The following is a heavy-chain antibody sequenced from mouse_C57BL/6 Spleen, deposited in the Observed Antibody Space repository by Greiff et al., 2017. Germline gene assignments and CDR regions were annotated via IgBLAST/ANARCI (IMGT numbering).Heavy chain of an antibody. V-gene: IGHV1-52*01. CDR1: GYTFTSYW. CDR2: IDPSDSET. J-gene: IGHJ2*01. D-gene: IGHD2-4*01. Sequence: QVQLQQPGAELVRPGSSVKLSCKASGYTFTSYWMHWVKQRPIQGLEWIGNIDPSDSETHYNQKFKDKATLTVDKSSSTAYMQLSSLTSEDSAVYYCARRGYDDGGLDYWGQGTTLTVSS. CDR3: ARRGYDDGGLDY.